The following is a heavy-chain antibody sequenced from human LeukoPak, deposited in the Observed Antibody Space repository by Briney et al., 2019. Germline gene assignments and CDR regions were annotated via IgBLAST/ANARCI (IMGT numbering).Heavy chain of an antibody. J-gene: IGHJ4*02. CDR3: AKDIGYSSSVDY. CDR1: GFTFSSYG. CDR2: ISYDGSNK. Sequence: QPGRSLRPPCAASGFTFSSYGMHWVRQAPGKGLEWVAVISYDGSNKYYADSVKGRFTISRDNSKNTLYLQMNSLRAEDTAVYYCAKDIGYSSSVDYWGQGTLVTVSS. V-gene: IGHV3-30*18. D-gene: IGHD6-13*01.